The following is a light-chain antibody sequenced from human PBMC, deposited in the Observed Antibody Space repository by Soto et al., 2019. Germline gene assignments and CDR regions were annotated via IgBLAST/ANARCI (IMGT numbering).Light chain of an antibody. Sequence: QPVLTQSPSASASLGASVKLTCTLSSGHRRYDIAWHQQQPEKGPRFLMNLNSDGSHSKGDGIPDRFSGSSSGAERYLTISSLQSEDEADYYCQTWASGIRVFGGGTKLTVL. CDR2: LNSDGSH. J-gene: IGLJ3*02. CDR3: QTWASGIRV. CDR1: SGHRRYD. V-gene: IGLV4-69*01.